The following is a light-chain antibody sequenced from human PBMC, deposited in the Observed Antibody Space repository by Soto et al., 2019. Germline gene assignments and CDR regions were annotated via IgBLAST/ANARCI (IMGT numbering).Light chain of an antibody. CDR1: RSGSYN. V-gene: IGKV3-15*01. J-gene: IGKJ4*01. Sequence: EIVWTQSPATLSVSPGETATLSCRASRSGSYNLAWYQRKPGQGPRLLIYGAFTRATGIPARFSGSGSGTDFTLTISSLQSEDFAVYYCQQYKNWPPLTFGGGTKVEIK. CDR3: QQYKNWPPLT. CDR2: GAF.